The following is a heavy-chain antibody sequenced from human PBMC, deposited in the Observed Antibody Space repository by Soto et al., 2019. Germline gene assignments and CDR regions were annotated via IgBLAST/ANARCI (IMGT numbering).Heavy chain of an antibody. J-gene: IGHJ5*02. CDR3: ARGISTWFDP. V-gene: IGHV4-31*03. CDR1: GGSISSDTYY. Sequence: SETLSLTCTVSGGSISSDTYYWNWIRQHPGKSLEWIGYIYYSGSTYYNPSLKSRVTISLDTSKNQFSLKLSSVTAADTAVYYCARGISTWFDPWGQGTLVTVSS. CDR2: IYYSGST.